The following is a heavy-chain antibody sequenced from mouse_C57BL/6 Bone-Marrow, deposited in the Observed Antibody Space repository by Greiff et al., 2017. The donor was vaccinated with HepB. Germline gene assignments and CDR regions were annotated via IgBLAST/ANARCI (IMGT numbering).Heavy chain of an antibody. CDR1: GYTFTSYW. V-gene: IGHV1-69*01. Sequence: QVQLQQPGAELVMPGASVKLSCKASGYTFTSYWMHWVKQRPGQGLEWIGEIDPSDSYTNYNQKFKGKSTLTVDKSSSTAYMQLSSLTSEDSAVYYCARGYVPAWFAYWGQGTLVTVSA. CDR2: IDPSDSYT. J-gene: IGHJ3*01. D-gene: IGHD2-2*01. CDR3: ARGYVPAWFAY.